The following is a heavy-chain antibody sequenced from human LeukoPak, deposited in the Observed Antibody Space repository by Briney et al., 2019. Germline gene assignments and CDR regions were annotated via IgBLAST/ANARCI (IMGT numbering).Heavy chain of an antibody. D-gene: IGHD2-15*01. CDR2: INHSGSN. J-gene: IGHJ6*03. Sequence: PSETLSLTCAVYGGSFSGYYWSWIRQPPGKGLEWIGEINHSGSNNYNPSLKSRVTISVDTSKNQFSLKLSSVTAADTAVYYCARGYCSGGSCYEFSYYYYYMDVWGKGTTVTISS. CDR1: GGSFSGYY. CDR3: ARGYCSGGSCYEFSYYYYYMDV. V-gene: IGHV4-34*01.